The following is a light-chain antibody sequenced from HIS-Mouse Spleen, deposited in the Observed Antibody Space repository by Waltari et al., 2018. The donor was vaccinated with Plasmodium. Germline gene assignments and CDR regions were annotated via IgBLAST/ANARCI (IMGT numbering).Light chain of an antibody. J-gene: IGLJ2*01. V-gene: IGLV2-8*01. CDR3: SSYAGSNNLV. CDR1: SSDVVGYTY. CDR2: EVS. Sequence: QSALTQPPSASGSPGQSVPISCTGTSSDVVGYTYVSWYQQHPGKAPKLMIYEVSKRPSGVPDRFSGSKSGNTASLTVSGLQAEDEADYYCSSYAGSNNLVFGGGTKLTVL.